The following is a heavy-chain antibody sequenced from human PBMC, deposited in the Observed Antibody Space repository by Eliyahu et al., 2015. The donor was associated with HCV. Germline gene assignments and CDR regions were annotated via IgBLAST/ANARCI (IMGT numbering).Heavy chain of an antibody. Sequence: EVQLVESGGGLVKPGGSLRLXCAASGFPFSIYSMNWVRQAPGKGLEWGSAISSTSTYIYYADSVKGRFTISRDNAKNSLYLEMNSLTADDTAIYYCAREDCSGGSCNSAWDGFDIWGQGTKVTVSS. CDR1: GFPFSIYS. CDR2: ISSTSTYI. D-gene: IGHD2-15*01. CDR3: AREDCSGGSCNSAWDGFDI. V-gene: IGHV3-21*01. J-gene: IGHJ3*02.